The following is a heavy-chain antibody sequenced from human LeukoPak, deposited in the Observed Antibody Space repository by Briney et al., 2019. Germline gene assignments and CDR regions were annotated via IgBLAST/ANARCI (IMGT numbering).Heavy chain of an antibody. J-gene: IGHJ4*02. D-gene: IGHD2-2*01. CDR1: GFTFSSYE. CDR3: ARGRCSTTNCYVNFEY. Sequence: PGGSLRLSCAASGFTFSSYEMNWVRQAPGRGLEWVSYISSSGSVIYHADSVKGRFTISRDNAQNSLYLQMNSLRAEDTAVYYCARGRCSTTNCYVNFEYWGQGTLATVSS. V-gene: IGHV3-48*03. CDR2: ISSSGSVI.